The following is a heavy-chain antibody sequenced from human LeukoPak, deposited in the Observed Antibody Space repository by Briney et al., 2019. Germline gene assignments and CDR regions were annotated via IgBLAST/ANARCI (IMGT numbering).Heavy chain of an antibody. CDR3: ARGGYSGYDYDC. D-gene: IGHD5-12*01. J-gene: IGHJ4*02. CDR2: INPNSGRT. V-gene: IGHV1-2*02. Sequence: ASVKVSCKASGYIFTGYYMHWVRQAAGQGLEWMGWINPNSGRTNYAQKFQGRVTMTRDTSISTAYMDLSSLRSDDTAVYYCARGGYSGYDYDCWGQGTLVTVSS. CDR1: GYIFTGYY.